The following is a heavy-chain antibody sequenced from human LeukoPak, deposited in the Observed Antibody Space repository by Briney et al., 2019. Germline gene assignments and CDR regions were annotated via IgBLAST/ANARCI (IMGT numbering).Heavy chain of an antibody. Sequence: SETLSLTCTVSGGSISSYYWSWIRQPPGKGLEWIGYIYYSGSTNYNPSLKSRVTISVDTSKNQFSLKLSSVTAADTAVYYCARNYGSGSYYQYYFDYWGQGTLVTVSS. CDR2: IYYSGST. J-gene: IGHJ4*02. D-gene: IGHD3-10*01. CDR3: ARNYGSGSYYQYYFDY. CDR1: GGSISSYY. V-gene: IGHV4-59*01.